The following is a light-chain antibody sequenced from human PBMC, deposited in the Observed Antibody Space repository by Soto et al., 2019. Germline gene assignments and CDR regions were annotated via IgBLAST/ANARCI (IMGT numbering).Light chain of an antibody. CDR3: CSYGGSYTYV. Sequence: QSVLPQPRSVSGSPGQSVTISCTGTSSDVGGYNYVSWYRQHPGKAPKLMIYDVSKRPSGVPDRFSGSKSGNTASLTISGLQAEDEADYYCCSYGGSYTYVFGTGTKVPVL. CDR2: DVS. CDR1: SSDVGGYNY. V-gene: IGLV2-11*01. J-gene: IGLJ1*01.